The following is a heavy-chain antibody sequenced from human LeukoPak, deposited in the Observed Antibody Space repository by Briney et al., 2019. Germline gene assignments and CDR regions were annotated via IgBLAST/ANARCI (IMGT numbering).Heavy chain of an antibody. D-gene: IGHD2-2*02. Sequence: SETLSLTCTVSGDSISSFYWTWIRQPPGKGLEWIGYIYHSGSTYYNPSLKSRVTISVDRSKNQFSLKLSSVTAADTAVYYCARYTGEYYFDYWGQGTLVTVSS. V-gene: IGHV4-59*04. CDR3: ARYTGEYYFDY. CDR2: IYHSGST. J-gene: IGHJ4*02. CDR1: GDSISSFY.